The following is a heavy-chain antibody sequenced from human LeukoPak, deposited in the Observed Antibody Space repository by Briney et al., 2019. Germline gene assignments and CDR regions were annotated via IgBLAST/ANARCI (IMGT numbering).Heavy chain of an antibody. J-gene: IGHJ4*02. D-gene: IGHD3-10*01. Sequence: NTSQTLSLTCTVSGGSISSGDYYWSWIRQPPGKGLEWIGYIYYSGSTYYNPSLKSRVTISVDTSKNQFSLKLSSVTAADTAVYYCARLWFGDYFDYWGQGTLVTVSS. V-gene: IGHV4-30-4*01. CDR2: IYYSGST. CDR3: ARLWFGDYFDY. CDR1: GGSISSGDYY.